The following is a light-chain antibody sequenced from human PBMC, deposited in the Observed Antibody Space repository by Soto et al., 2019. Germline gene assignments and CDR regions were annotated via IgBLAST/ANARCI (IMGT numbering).Light chain of an antibody. Sequence: QSALTQPASVSGSPGQSIAISCTGTSSDVGGYNYVSWYQQHPGKAPKLMIYDVSSRPSGVSNRFSGSKSGNTASLTISGLQAGDEADYYCSSYTSSTTEVFGTGTQLTVL. CDR1: SSDVGGYNY. J-gene: IGLJ1*01. CDR3: SSYTSSTTEV. CDR2: DVS. V-gene: IGLV2-14*03.